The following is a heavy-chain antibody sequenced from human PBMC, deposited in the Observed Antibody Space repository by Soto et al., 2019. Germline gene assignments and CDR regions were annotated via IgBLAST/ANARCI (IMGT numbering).Heavy chain of an antibody. CDR3: ARDRSREYYYGSSGPADY. CDR2: ISAYNGNT. CDR1: GSTFTSYG. J-gene: IGHJ4*02. D-gene: IGHD3-22*01. Sequence: ASVKVSCQASGSTFTSYGIGWVRQAPGKGLEWMGWISAYNGNTNYAQKLQGRVTMTTDTSTSTASIELRSLRSDATAVYYCARDRSREYYYGSSGPADYWGQGTLVTVSS. V-gene: IGHV1-18*01.